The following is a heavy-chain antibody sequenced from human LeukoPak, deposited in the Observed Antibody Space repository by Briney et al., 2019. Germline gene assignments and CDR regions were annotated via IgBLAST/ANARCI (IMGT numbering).Heavy chain of an antibody. D-gene: IGHD6-19*01. V-gene: IGHV1-18*01. CDR2: ISAYNGNT. Sequence: ASVKVSCKASGYTFTSYGISWVRQAPGQGLEWMGWISAYNGNTNYAQKLQGRVTMTTDTSTSTAYMELRSLRSDDTAVYYCARAAVAAPWGPWFDPWGQGTLVTVSS. J-gene: IGHJ5*02. CDR1: GYTFTSYG. CDR3: ARAAVAAPWGPWFDP.